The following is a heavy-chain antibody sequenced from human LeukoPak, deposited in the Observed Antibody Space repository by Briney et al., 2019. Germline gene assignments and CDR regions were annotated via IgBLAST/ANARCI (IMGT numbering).Heavy chain of an antibody. CDR2: IYYSGST. J-gene: IGHJ4*02. D-gene: IGHD1-7*01. V-gene: IGHV4-59*08. Sequence: SETLSLTCTASGCSISSYYWSWIRQPPGKGLEWIADIYYSGSTKYNPSSMSRVSISVDTTNNNSSLKQISSPAADTTAVYCASSLKLSEAYYFDYWGQGTLVTVSS. CDR3: ASSLKLSEAYYFDY. CDR1: GCSISSYY.